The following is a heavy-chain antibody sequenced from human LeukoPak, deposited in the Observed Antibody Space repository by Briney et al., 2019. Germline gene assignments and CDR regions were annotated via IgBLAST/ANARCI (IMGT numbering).Heavy chain of an antibody. V-gene: IGHV3-21*01. J-gene: IGHJ4*02. D-gene: IGHD6-13*01. CDR2: ISSSSSYI. Sequence: PGASLRLSCAASGYTFSSYAMSWVRQAPGKGVEWVSSISSSSSYIYYADSVKGRFTISRDNAKNSLYLQMNSLRAEDTAVYYCASHLLSSWFIGYWGQGTLVTVSS. CDR3: ASHLLSSWFIGY. CDR1: GYTFSSYA.